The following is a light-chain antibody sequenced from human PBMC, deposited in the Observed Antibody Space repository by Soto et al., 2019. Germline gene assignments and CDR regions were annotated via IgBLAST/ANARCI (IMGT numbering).Light chain of an antibody. J-gene: IGKJ2*01. Sequence: DIQMTHSPSSLSASVGDRVTITCRPSQGINNYLAWYQQKPGKVPKLLIYAASTLQSGVPSRFSGSGSGTDFTITISSLQPEDVATYYCQKYNSAPHTFGQGTKLEIK. CDR1: QGINNY. CDR2: AAS. V-gene: IGKV1-27*01. CDR3: QKYNSAPHT.